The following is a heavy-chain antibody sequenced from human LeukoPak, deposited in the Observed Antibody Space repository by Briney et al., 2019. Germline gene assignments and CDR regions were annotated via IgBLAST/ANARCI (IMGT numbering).Heavy chain of an antibody. V-gene: IGHV4-31*03. CDR2: IYYSGST. CDR1: GGSISSGGYY. Sequence: SSETLSLTCTVSGGSISSGGYYWSWIRQHPGKGLEWIGYIYYSGSTYYNPSLKSRVTISVDTSKNQFSLKLSSVTAADTAVYYCARAVGLVTGETRWGQGTLVTVSS. CDR3: ARAVGLVTGETR. D-gene: IGHD7-27*01. J-gene: IGHJ4*02.